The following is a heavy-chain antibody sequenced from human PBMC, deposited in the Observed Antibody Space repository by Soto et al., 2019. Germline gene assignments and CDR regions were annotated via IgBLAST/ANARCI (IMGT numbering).Heavy chain of an antibody. CDR1: GGSISSYY. J-gene: IGHJ4*02. Sequence: SETLSLTCTASGGSISSYYWSWIRQPAGKGLEWIGRIYTSGSTNYNPSLKSRVTMSVDTSKNQFSLKLSSVTAADTAVYYCAREDVLLWFGEWILWGQGTLVTVSS. CDR2: IYTSGST. D-gene: IGHD3-10*01. V-gene: IGHV4-4*07. CDR3: AREDVLLWFGEWIL.